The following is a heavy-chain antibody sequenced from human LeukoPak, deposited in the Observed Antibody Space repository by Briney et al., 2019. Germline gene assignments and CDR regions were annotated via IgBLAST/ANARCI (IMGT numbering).Heavy chain of an antibody. CDR1: GYTFTGYY. J-gene: IGHJ4*02. Sequence: GASVTVSCKASGYTFTGYYMHWVRQAPGQGLEWMGWINPNSGGTNYAQKFQGRVTMTRDTSISTAYMELSRLRSDDTAVYYCARDTGYCSGGSCYWGFGYWGQGTLVTVSS. CDR3: ARDTGYCSGGSCYWGFGY. CDR2: INPNSGGT. D-gene: IGHD2-15*01. V-gene: IGHV1-2*02.